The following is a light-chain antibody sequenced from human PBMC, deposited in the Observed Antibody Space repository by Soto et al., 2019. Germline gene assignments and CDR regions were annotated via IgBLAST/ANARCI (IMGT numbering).Light chain of an antibody. V-gene: IGKV3-20*01. CDR3: QQYGSSPFT. J-gene: IGKJ3*01. CDR1: QSVTSSN. Sequence: EIVLTQSPGTLSLSPGERATLSCRASQSVTSSNLAWYQQRPGQAPRLLIYAASSGATGIPDRFSGSGSGTDFTLTISSLEPEDFAMYYCQQYGSSPFTFGPGTKVEIK. CDR2: AAS.